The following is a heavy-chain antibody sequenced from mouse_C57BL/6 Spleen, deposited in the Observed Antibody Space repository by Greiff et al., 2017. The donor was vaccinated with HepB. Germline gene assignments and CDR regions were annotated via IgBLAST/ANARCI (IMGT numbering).Heavy chain of an antibody. Sequence: QVHVKQSGAELVRPGASVTLSCKASGYTFTDYEMHWVKQTPVHGLEWIGAIDPETGGTAYNQKFKGKAILTADKSSSTAYMELRSLTSEDSAVYYCTREGYMVSAYWGQGTLVTVSA. J-gene: IGHJ3*01. D-gene: IGHD2-1*01. CDR1: GYTFTDYE. V-gene: IGHV1-15*01. CDR3: TREGYMVSAY. CDR2: IDPETGGT.